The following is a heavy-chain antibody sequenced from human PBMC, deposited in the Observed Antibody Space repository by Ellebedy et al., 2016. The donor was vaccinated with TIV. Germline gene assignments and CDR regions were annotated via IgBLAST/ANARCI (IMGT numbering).Heavy chain of an antibody. CDR1: GFTFSTYW. CDR3: VKDGRLDSLDY. CDR2: MNQVGSEK. V-gene: IGHV3-7*01. Sequence: GESLKISCAASGFTFSTYWMSWVRQAPGKGLEWVANMNQVGSEKYYADSVKGRFTISRDDSKITVYLQMNSLRPGDTAVYYCVKDGRLDSLDYWGQGTLVTVSS. J-gene: IGHJ4*02. D-gene: IGHD1-26*01.